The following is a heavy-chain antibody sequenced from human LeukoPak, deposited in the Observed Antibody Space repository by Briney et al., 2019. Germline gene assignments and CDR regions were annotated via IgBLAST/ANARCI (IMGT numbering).Heavy chain of an antibody. CDR2: ISGGGGST. J-gene: IGHJ4*02. Sequence: GGSLRLSCAASGFTFSSYAMSWVRQAPGKGLEWVSTISGGGGSTYYADSVKGRFTISRDNSKNTLYLQMNSLRAEDTAVYYCAKAHRLRRDGYPIDYWGQGTLVTVSS. CDR1: GFTFSSYA. D-gene: IGHD5-12*01. V-gene: IGHV3-23*01. CDR3: AKAHRLRRDGYPIDY.